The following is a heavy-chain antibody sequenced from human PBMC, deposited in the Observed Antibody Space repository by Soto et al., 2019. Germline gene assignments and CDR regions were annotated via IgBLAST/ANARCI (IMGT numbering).Heavy chain of an antibody. D-gene: IGHD5-12*01. CDR3: ATSYDSGFDP. CDR2: IRPDNGDT. CDR1: GYAFSKYG. J-gene: IGHJ5*02. Sequence: QLQLVQSGAEVERPGASVRVSCKAYGYAFSKYGISWIRQAPGQGLEWMGWIRPDNGDTNYAQKFQGRVTMTTDTSSNTAYMELRRLRSVDTAVNYSATSYDSGFDPWCQGTLVSGSS. V-gene: IGHV1-18*04.